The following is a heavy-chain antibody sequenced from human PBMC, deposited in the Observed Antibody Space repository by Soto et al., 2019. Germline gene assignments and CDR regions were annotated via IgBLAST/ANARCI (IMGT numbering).Heavy chain of an antibody. Sequence: PGGSLRLSCAASGFTFSSYSMNWVRQAPGKGLEWVSYISSSSSTIYYADSVEGRLTISRDNAKNSLYLQMNSLRAEDTAVYYCAREEGLLNWFDPWGQGTLVTSPQ. J-gene: IGHJ5*02. CDR1: GFTFSSYS. D-gene: IGHD1-26*01. V-gene: IGHV3-48*01. CDR2: ISSSSSTI. CDR3: AREEGLLNWFDP.